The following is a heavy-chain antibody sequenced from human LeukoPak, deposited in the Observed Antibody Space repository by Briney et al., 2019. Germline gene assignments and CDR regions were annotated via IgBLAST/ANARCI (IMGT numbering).Heavy chain of an antibody. Sequence: KASETLSLTCTVSGGSISSSSYYWGWIRQPPGKGLEWIGRIYYSGSTYYNPSLKSRVTISVDTSKHQFSLKLSSVTAADTAVYYCARTSRWLQFPWIDYWGQGTLVSVSS. D-gene: IGHD5-24*01. J-gene: IGHJ4*02. CDR2: IYYSGST. CDR3: ARTSRWLQFPWIDY. CDR1: GGSISSSSYY. V-gene: IGHV4-39*01.